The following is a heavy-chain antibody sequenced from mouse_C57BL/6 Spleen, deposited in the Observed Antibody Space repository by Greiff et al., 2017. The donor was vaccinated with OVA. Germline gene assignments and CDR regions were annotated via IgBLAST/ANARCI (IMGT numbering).Heavy chain of an antibody. Sequence: VQLQQPGAELVRPGTSVKLSCKASGYTFTSYWMHWVKQRPGQGLEWIGVIDPSDSYTNYNQKFKGKATLTVDTSSSTAYMQLSSLTSEDSAVYYCARERDITTVVTRYFDVWGTGTTVTVSS. V-gene: IGHV1-59*01. CDR3: ARERDITTVVTRYFDV. CDR2: IDPSDSYT. CDR1: GYTFTSYW. J-gene: IGHJ1*03. D-gene: IGHD1-1*01.